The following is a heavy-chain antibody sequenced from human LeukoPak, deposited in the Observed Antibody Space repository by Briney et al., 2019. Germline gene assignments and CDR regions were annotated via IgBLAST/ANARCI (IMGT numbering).Heavy chain of an antibody. J-gene: IGHJ4*02. Sequence: GASVKVSCKASGYTFTSYDINWVRQATGQGLEWMGWMNPNSGKTGYAQKFQGRVTMTRNTSISTAYMELSSLRSGDTAVYYCARGDIYGDHVFDYWGQGTLVTVSS. CDR3: ARGDIYGDHVFDY. V-gene: IGHV1-8*01. CDR2: MNPNSGKT. CDR1: GYTFTSYD. D-gene: IGHD4-17*01.